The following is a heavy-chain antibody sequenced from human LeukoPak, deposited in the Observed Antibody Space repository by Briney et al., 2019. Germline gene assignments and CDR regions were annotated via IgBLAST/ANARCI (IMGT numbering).Heavy chain of an antibody. CDR2: INSDGSST. D-gene: IGHD5-18*01. Sequence: QPGGSLRLSCAASGFTFSGYWMHWVRQAPGKGLVWVSRINSDGSSTSYADSVKGRFTISRDNAKNTLYLQMNSLRAEDTAVYYCARGGGYSYAPFDYWGQGTLVTVSS. J-gene: IGHJ4*02. CDR3: ARGGGYSYAPFDY. CDR1: GFTFSGYW. V-gene: IGHV3-74*01.